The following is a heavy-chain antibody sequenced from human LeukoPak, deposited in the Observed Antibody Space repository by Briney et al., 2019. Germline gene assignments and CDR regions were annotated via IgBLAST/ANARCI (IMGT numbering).Heavy chain of an antibody. V-gene: IGHV4-59*01. Sequence: PSETLSLTCTVSGGSISSYYWSWIRQSPGKGLEWIGYIYYSGSTNYNPSLKSRVTISVDTSKNQFSLKLSSVTAADTAVYYCARNSPPDWLVVAATPEAFDIWGQGTMVTVSS. CDR1: GGSISSYY. CDR3: ARNSPPDWLVVAATPEAFDI. D-gene: IGHD2-15*01. CDR2: IYYSGST. J-gene: IGHJ3*02.